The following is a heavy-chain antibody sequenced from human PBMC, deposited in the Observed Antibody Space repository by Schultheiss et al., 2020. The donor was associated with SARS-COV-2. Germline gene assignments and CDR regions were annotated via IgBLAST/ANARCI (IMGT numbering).Heavy chain of an antibody. Sequence: SETLSLTCTVSGGSISSYYWSWIRQPAGKGLEWIGRIYTSGSTNYNPSLKSRVTMSVDRSKNQFSLKLSSVTAADTAVYYCARGSSWYGAFDIWGQGTMVTVSS. CDR2: IYTSGST. CDR3: ARGSSWYGAFDI. CDR1: GGSISSYY. J-gene: IGHJ3*02. D-gene: IGHD6-13*01. V-gene: IGHV4-4*07.